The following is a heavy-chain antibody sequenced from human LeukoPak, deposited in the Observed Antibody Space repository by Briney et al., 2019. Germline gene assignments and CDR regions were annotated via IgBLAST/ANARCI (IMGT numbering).Heavy chain of an antibody. D-gene: IGHD1-1*01. CDR1: GLPFSASG. J-gene: IGHJ4*02. CDR2: IWSDGSKT. Sequence: GGSLRLSCKASGLPFSASGMHWVRQAPGKGLEWVAMIWSDGSKTYYADSVEGRFTISRDNSKNTVDLQMNRLGVDDTAVYCCARDKGERSLDHWGQGTLVTVSS. V-gene: IGHV3-33*01. CDR3: ARDKGERSLDH.